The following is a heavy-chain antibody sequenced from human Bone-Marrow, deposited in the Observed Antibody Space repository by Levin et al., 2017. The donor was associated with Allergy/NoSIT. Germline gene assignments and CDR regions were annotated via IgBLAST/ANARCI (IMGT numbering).Heavy chain of an antibody. D-gene: IGHD6-19*01. V-gene: IGHV3-23*01. Sequence: GGSLRLSCAASGFTFSSYAMSWVRQAPGKGLDWVSAISGSGTSTYYADSVKGRFTISRDNSMTTLYLQMNSLRAEDTAVYYCAKGAGWVAGAVALIWGQGTVVTVSS. J-gene: IGHJ4*02. CDR1: GFTFSSYA. CDR2: ISGSGTST. CDR3: AKGAGWVAGAVALI.